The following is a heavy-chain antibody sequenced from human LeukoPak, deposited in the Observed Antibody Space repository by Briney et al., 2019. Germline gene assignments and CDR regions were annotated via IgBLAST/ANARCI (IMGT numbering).Heavy chain of an antibody. CDR2: IIPVLNIT. Sequence: ASVKVSCKTSGGTFSSSAITWVRQAPGHGLEWMGRIIPVLNITTYAQKFQGRVTITADTSSSTVYMELSSLRSEETAVYYCAKDQGLTAPPPYGLDVWGQGTTVTVSS. CDR1: GGTFSSSA. CDR3: AKDQGLTAPPPYGLDV. D-gene: IGHD5-18*01. V-gene: IGHV1-69*04. J-gene: IGHJ6*02.